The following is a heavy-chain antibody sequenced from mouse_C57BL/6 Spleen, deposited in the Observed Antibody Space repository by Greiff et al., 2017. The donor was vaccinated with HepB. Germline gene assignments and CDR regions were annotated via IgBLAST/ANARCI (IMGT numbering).Heavy chain of an antibody. CDR3: ARRDYPYSMDY. CDR1: GYTFTDYY. CDR2: IYPGSGNT. Sequence: VKLMESGAELVRPGASVKLSCKASGYTFTDYYINWVKQRPGQGLEWIARIYPGSGNTYYNEKFKGKATLTAEKSSSTAYMQLSSLTSEDSAVYFCARRDYPYSMDYWGQGTSVTVSS. D-gene: IGHD5-5*01. V-gene: IGHV1-76*01. J-gene: IGHJ4*01.